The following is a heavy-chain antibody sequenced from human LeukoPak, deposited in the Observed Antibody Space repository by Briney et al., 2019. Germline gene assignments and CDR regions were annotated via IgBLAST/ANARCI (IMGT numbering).Heavy chain of an antibody. CDR1: GGSFSCYY. Sequence: SETLSLTCAVYGGSFSCYYWSWIRQPPGKGLEWIGEINHSGSTNYNPSLKSRVTISVDTSKNQFSLKLSSVTAADTAVYYCARSLPARIAAAGNFIDYWGQGTLVTVSS. D-gene: IGHD6-13*01. V-gene: IGHV4-34*01. J-gene: IGHJ4*02. CDR3: ARSLPARIAAAGNFIDY. CDR2: INHSGST.